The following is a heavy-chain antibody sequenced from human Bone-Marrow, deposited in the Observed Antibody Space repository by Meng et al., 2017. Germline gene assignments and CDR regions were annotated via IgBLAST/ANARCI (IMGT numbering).Heavy chain of an antibody. CDR3: ARGFAEMATITNWFDP. Sequence: LQMLESVPGPLKPSETPSLTCTVARGSLSTSSYYWGWIRPPPGKGLEWIGSIYYSGSTYYNPSLKSRVTISVDASKNQFSLKLSSVTAADTAVYYCARGFAEMATITNWFDPWGQGTLVTVSS. D-gene: IGHD5-24*01. V-gene: IGHV4-39*07. CDR1: RGSLSTSSYY. J-gene: IGHJ5*02. CDR2: IYYSGST.